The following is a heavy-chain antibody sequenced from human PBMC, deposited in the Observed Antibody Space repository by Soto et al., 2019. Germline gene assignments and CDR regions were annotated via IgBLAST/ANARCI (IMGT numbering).Heavy chain of an antibody. CDR2: ITTAATRNI. D-gene: IGHD3-3*01. V-gene: IGHV3-21*02. Sequence: EVQLVESGGSLVNPGGSLRLSCSASGFPFSSYTTYWVRQAPGKGLEWVSSITTAATRNIFYADSVKGRFTISRDNANNILYLQMNNVRVEDTAVYYCARDDPIFGAIPRMDIWGQGTTVTVSS. CDR1: GFPFSSYT. CDR3: ARDDPIFGAIPRMDI. J-gene: IGHJ6*02.